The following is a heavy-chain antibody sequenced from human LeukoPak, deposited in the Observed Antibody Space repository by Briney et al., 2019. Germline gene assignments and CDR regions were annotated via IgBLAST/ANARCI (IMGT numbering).Heavy chain of an antibody. Sequence: SETLSLTCTVSGGSISSYYWSWIRQPAGKGLEWIGRIYTSGSTNYNPSLKSRVTISVDKSKNQFSLKLSSATAADTAVYYCARDQLELYYYYYMDVWGKGTTVTVSS. D-gene: IGHD1-7*01. CDR3: ARDQLELYYYYYMDV. J-gene: IGHJ6*03. CDR1: GGSISSYY. CDR2: IYTSGST. V-gene: IGHV4-4*07.